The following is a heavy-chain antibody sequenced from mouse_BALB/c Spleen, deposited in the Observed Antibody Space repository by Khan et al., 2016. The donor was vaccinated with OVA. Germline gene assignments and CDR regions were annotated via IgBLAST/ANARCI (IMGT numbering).Heavy chain of an antibody. CDR2: ISTGDTYT. CDR1: GFTFSTYA. J-gene: IGHJ1*01. V-gene: IGHV5-9-3*01. Sequence: EVQLVESGGGLVKSGGSLKLSCAASGFTFSTYAMSWVRQTPEKRLEWVATISTGDTYTYYPDSVKGRFTFSRDNAKNTLYLQMSSLRSEDTAMYYCARPPITTVVATSYWFFDVWGAGTTVTVST. CDR3: ARPPITTVVATSYWFFDV. D-gene: IGHD1-1*01.